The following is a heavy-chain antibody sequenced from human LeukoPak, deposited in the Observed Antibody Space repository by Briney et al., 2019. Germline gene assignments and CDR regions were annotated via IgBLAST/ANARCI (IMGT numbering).Heavy chain of an antibody. V-gene: IGHV3-30*02. Sequence: GGSLRLSCAASGFTFSSYGMHWVRQAPGKGLEWVAFIRCDGSNKYYADSVKGRFTISRDNSENTLYLQMNSLRAEDTAVYYCAKPMYSSGPFVDYWGQGTLVTVSS. J-gene: IGHJ4*02. CDR2: IRCDGSNK. CDR3: AKPMYSSGPFVDY. D-gene: IGHD6-19*01. CDR1: GFTFSSYG.